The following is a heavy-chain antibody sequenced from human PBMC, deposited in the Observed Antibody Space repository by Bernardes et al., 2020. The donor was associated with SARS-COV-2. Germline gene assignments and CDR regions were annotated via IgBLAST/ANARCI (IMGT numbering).Heavy chain of an antibody. CDR3: ARAPVVIQWPLYYYYGMDV. J-gene: IGHJ6*02. D-gene: IGHD2-15*01. CDR2: IYYSGST. Sequence: SETLSLTCTVSGGSISSYYWSWIRQPPGKGLEWIGYIYYSGSTNYNPSLKSRVTISVDTSKNQFSLKLSSVTAADTAVYYFARAPVVIQWPLYYYYGMDVWGQGTTVTVAS. CDR1: GGSISSYY. V-gene: IGHV4-59*01.